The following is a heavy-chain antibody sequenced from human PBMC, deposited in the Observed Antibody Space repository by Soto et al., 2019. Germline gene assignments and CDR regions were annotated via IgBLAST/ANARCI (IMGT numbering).Heavy chain of an antibody. J-gene: IGHJ4*02. CDR1: GFTFSSYG. V-gene: IGHV3-30*18. Sequence: VQLVESGGGVVQPGRSLRLSCAASGFTFSSYGMHWVRQAPGKGLEWVAVISYDGSNKYYADSVKGRFTISRDNSKNTLHLQMNSLRAEDTAVYYCAKARPRAVAGLPGGYWGQGTLVTVSS. D-gene: IGHD6-19*01. CDR3: AKARPRAVAGLPGGY. CDR2: ISYDGSNK.